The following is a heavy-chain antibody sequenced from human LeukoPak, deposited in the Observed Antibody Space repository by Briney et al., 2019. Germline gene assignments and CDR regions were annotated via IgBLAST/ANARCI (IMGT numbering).Heavy chain of an antibody. J-gene: IGHJ4*02. CDR3: ARGDRSRFSSSSWYGY. CDR1: GGSISSGGYS. D-gene: IGHD6-13*01. CDR2: IYHSGST. Sequence: SETLSLTCAVSGGSISSGGYSWSWIRQPPGKGLEWIGYIYHSGSTYYNPSLKSRVTISVDRSKNQFSLKLSSVTAADTAVYYCARGDRSRFSSSSWYGYWGQGTLVTVSS. V-gene: IGHV4-30-2*01.